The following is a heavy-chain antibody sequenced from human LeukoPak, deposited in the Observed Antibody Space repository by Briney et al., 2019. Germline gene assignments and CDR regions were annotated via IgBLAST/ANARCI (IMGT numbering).Heavy chain of an antibody. V-gene: IGHV3-30*04. Sequence: PGGSLRLSCAASGFTFSSNAMHWVRQAPGKGLEWVAVISYDGRNKYYADSVTGRFTISRDNSKNTLYLQMYTLRPEDTAVYSCARPYGDYVSGSGGYYYDMDVWGQGTTVTVSS. CDR2: ISYDGRNK. J-gene: IGHJ6*02. CDR3: ARPYGDYVSGSGGYYYDMDV. D-gene: IGHD4-17*01. CDR1: GFTFSSNA.